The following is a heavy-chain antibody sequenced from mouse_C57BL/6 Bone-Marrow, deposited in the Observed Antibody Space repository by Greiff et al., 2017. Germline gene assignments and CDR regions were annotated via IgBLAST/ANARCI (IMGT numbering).Heavy chain of an antibody. Sequence: DVHLVESGGGLVQPGGSLKLSCAASGFTFSDYYMYWVRQTPEKRLEWVAYISNGGGSTYYPDTVKGRFTISRDNAKNTLYLQMSRLKSEDTAMYNCARPFFYYAMDYWGQGTSVTVSS. V-gene: IGHV5-12*01. CDR2: ISNGGGST. CDR3: ARPFFYYAMDY. CDR1: GFTFSDYY. J-gene: IGHJ4*01.